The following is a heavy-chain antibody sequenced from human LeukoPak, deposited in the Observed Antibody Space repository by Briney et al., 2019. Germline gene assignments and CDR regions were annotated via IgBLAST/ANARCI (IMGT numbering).Heavy chain of an antibody. CDR2: ISGSGGST. Sequence: QPGGSLRLSCAASGFTFSSYAMSWVRQAPGKGLEWVSAISGSGGSTYYADSVEGRFTISRDNSKNTLYLQMNSLRAEDTAVYYRAKEFGYSYGPYYFDYWGQGTLVTVSS. D-gene: IGHD5-18*01. CDR1: GFTFSSYA. J-gene: IGHJ4*02. V-gene: IGHV3-23*01. CDR3: AKEFGYSYGPYYFDY.